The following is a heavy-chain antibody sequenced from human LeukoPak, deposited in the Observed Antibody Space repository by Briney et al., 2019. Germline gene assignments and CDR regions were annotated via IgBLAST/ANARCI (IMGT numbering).Heavy chain of an antibody. CDR1: EFAFNIYS. J-gene: IGHJ4*02. V-gene: IGHV3-48*01. CDR3: ARDENYSTF. D-gene: IGHD1-7*01. CDR2: ISSSSSPQ. Sequence: PGGSLRLSCVASEFAFNIYSMNWVRQAPGKGLEWVAYISSSSSPQYYADSVKGRFTISRDNAKNSLYLQMDSLRAGDTAVYYCARDENYSTFWGQGTLVTVSS.